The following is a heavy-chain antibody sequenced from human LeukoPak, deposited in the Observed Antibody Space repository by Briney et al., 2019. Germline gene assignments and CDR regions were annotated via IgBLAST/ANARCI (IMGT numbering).Heavy chain of an antibody. CDR2: IYTSGST. CDR3: TTIPPYYGMDV. CDR1: GGSISSYY. V-gene: IGHV4-4*07. J-gene: IGHJ6*02. Sequence: PSETLSLTCTVSGGSISSYYWSWIRQPAGKGLEWIGRIYTSGSTNYNPSLKSRVTISVDTSKNQFSLKLSSVTAADTAVYYCTTIPPYYGMDVWGQGTTVTVSS. D-gene: IGHD3-9*01.